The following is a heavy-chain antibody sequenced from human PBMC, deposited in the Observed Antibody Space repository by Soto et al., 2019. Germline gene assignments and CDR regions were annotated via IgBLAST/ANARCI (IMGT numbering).Heavy chain of an antibody. V-gene: IGHV3-73*01. CDR2: IRSKANSYAT. CDR3: TRQTLLWFGELSYYYYYMDV. CDR1: GFTFSGSA. D-gene: IGHD3-10*01. J-gene: IGHJ6*03. Sequence: GGSLRLSCAASGFTFSGSAMHWVRQASGKGLEWVGRIRSKANSYATAYAASVKGRFTISGDDSKNTAYLQMNSLKTEDTAVYYCTRQTLLWFGELSYYYYYMDVWGKGTTVTVSS.